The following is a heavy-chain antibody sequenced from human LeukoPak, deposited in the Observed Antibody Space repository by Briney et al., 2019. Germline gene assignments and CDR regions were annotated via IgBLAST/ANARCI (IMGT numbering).Heavy chain of an antibody. CDR3: ASVNSGYDRYFDY. CDR1: GGTFSSYA. J-gene: IGHJ4*02. CDR2: IIPILGIA. V-gene: IGHV1-69*04. Sequence: PGRSLRLSCAASGGTFSSYAISWVRQAPGQGLEWMGRIIPILGIANYAQKFQGRVTITADKSTSTAYMELSSLRSEDTAVYYCASVNSGYDRYFDYWGQGTLVTVSS. D-gene: IGHD5-12*01.